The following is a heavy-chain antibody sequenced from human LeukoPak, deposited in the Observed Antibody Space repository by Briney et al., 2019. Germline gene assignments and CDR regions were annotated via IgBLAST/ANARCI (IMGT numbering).Heavy chain of an antibody. D-gene: IGHD1-26*01. Sequence: PGGSLRLSCAASGFTFSSYGMSWVRQAPGKGLEWVAVISYDGSNKYYADSVKGRFTISRDNSKNTLYLQMNSLRAEDTAVYYCARFSGSYAFDYWGQGPLVTVSS. CDR1: GFTFSSYG. CDR3: ARFSGSYAFDY. V-gene: IGHV3-30*03. J-gene: IGHJ4*02. CDR2: ISYDGSNK.